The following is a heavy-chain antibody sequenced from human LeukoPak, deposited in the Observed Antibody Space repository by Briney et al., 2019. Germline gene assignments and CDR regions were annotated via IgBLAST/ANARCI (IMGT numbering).Heavy chain of an antibody. D-gene: IGHD6-19*01. CDR1: GYTFTSYD. CDR2: MNPNSGNT. CDR3: AREAAVDRDAFDI. Sequence: ASVKVSCKASGYTFTSYDINWVRQATGQGLEWMGWMNPNSGNTGYAQKFPGRVTMTRNTSISTAYMELSSLRSEDTAVYYCAREAAVDRDAFDIWGQGTMVTVSS. J-gene: IGHJ3*02. V-gene: IGHV1-8*01.